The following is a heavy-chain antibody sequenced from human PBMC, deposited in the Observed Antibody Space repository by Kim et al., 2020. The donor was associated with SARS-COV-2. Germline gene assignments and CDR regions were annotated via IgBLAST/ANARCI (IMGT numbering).Heavy chain of an antibody. CDR2: IYYSGST. V-gene: IGHV4-31*03. CDR3: ARVPLGYCSSTSCLYFDY. D-gene: IGHD2-2*01. Sequence: SETLSLTCTVSGGSISSGGYYWSWIRQHPGKSLEWIGYIYYSGSTYYNPSLKSRVTISVDTSKNQFSLKLSSVTAADTAVYYCARVPLGYCSSTSCLYFDYWGQGNLVTDSS. J-gene: IGHJ4*02. CDR1: GGSISSGGYY.